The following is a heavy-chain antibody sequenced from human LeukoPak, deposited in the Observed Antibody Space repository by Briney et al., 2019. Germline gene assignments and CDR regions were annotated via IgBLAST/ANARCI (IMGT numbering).Heavy chain of an antibody. J-gene: IGHJ6*03. CDR3: AKGTSGIIAGGHDYYMDV. CDR1: TFTFMSST. Sequence: GGSLRLSCSASTFTFMSSTLNWVRQAPGRGLEWVSSISSSSDYIYYADSVKGRFTISRDNSKNALYLQMISLRPEDTAVYFCAKGTSGIIAGGHDYYMDVWGKGTTVTISS. D-gene: IGHD6-13*01. V-gene: IGHV3-21*01. CDR2: ISSSSDYI.